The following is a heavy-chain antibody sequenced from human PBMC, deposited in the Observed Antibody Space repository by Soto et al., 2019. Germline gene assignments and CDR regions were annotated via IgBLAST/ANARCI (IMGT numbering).Heavy chain of an antibody. CDR2: IYPRDSDT. J-gene: IGHJ4*02. Sequence: GESLKISCKGSGYTFSTYWIAWVRQMPGKGLEWMGVIYPRDSDTKYSPAFQGQVTFSVDKSIDTAYLQWASVEASDTAIYFCARKFAPEFFDSWGQGTLVTVSS. CDR1: GYTFSTYW. V-gene: IGHV5-51*01. D-gene: IGHD3-10*01. CDR3: ARKFAPEFFDS.